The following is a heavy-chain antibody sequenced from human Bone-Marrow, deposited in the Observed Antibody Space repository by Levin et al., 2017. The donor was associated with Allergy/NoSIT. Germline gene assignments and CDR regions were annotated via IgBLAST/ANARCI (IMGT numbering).Heavy chain of an antibody. CDR2: LSYDGSNR. CDR1: GYTFSSYG. Sequence: GGSLRLSCAASGYTFSSYGMHWVRQAPGKGLEWVAVLSYDGSNRYYADSVKGRFTISRDNSKTTPSLQMNSLRAEDTAVYYCAKDPTYYGWRSQYYGRILGAREGGDWGQGTLVTVSS. D-gene: IGHD3-10*01. J-gene: IGHJ4*02. V-gene: IGHV3-30*18. CDR3: AKDPTYYGWRSQYYGRILGAREGGD.